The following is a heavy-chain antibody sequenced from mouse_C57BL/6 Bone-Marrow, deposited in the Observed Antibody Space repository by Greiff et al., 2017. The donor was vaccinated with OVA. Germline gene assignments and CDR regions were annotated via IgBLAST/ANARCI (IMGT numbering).Heavy chain of an antibody. CDR1: GYSITSGYY. J-gene: IGHJ2*01. V-gene: IGHV3-6*01. CDR3: AREEVVATSFDY. D-gene: IGHD1-1*01. Sequence: EVKLVESGPGLVKPSQSLSLTCSVTGYSITSGYYWNWIRQFPGNKLEWMGYISYDGSNNYNPSLKNRISITRDTSKNQFFLKLNSVTTEDTATYYCAREEVVATSFDYWGQGTTLTVSS. CDR2: ISYDGSN.